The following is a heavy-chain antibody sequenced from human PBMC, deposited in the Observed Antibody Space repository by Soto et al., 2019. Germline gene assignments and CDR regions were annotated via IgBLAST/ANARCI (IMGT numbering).Heavy chain of an antibody. CDR1: GFTFSDYY. J-gene: IGHJ4*02. CDR2: ISRSGRTI. D-gene: IGHD2-15*01. CDR3: ATEKGYCSGGNCYYFDY. Sequence: QVQLVESGGGLVKPGGSLRLSCAVSGFTFSDYYMSWIRQAPGQVLEWVSFISRSGRTIYYADSVKGRFTISRDNAKNSLYLQMNSRRAEDTAVYYCATEKGYCSGGNCYYFDYWGQGTLVTVSS. V-gene: IGHV3-11*01.